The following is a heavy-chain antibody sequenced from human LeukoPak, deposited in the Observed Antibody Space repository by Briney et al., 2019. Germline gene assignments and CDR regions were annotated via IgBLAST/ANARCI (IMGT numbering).Heavy chain of an antibody. Sequence: PSETLSLTCTVSGGSISSGSYYWSWIRQPAGKGLEWIGRIYTSGSTNYNPSLKSRVTISVDTSKNQFSLKLSSVTAADTAVYYCAAHYDFSDRALHYWGQGTLVTVSS. CDR2: IYTSGST. J-gene: IGHJ4*02. D-gene: IGHD3-3*01. CDR3: AAHYDFSDRALHY. CDR1: GGSISSGSYY. V-gene: IGHV4-61*02.